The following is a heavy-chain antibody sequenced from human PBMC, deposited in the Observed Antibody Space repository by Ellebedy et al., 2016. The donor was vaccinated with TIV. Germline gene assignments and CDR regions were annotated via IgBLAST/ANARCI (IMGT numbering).Heavy chain of an antibody. CDR1: GFTVSDYF. CDR3: ARDPGGGGDYGDNWFDP. V-gene: IGHV3-66*01. CDR2: IYKNGGT. Sequence: GGSLRLSCAASGFTVSDYFMTWVRQAPGKGLEWVSVIYKNGGTNYTDSVNGRFTITRDDSKNTLHLQMNSLRAEDTAVYYCARDPGGGGDYGDNWFDPWGQGTLVTVSS. D-gene: IGHD3-10*01. J-gene: IGHJ5*02.